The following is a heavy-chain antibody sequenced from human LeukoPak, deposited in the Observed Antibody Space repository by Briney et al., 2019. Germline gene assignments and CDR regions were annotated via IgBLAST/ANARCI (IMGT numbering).Heavy chain of an antibody. Sequence: GGSLRLSCAASGFTFDDYAMHWVRQAPGKGLEWVSGISWDSGSINYADSVKGRFTISRDNAKNSLYLQMISLRADDTALYYCVKDTRSYYDSGRPFDYWGQGTLVTVSS. D-gene: IGHD3-10*01. V-gene: IGHV3-9*01. CDR1: GFTFDDYA. CDR3: VKDTRSYYDSGRPFDY. J-gene: IGHJ4*02. CDR2: ISWDSGSI.